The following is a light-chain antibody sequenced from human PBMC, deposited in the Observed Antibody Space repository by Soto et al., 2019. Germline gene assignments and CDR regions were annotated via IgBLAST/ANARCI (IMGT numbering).Light chain of an antibody. Sequence: QSALTQPASVSGSPGQSITISCTGTSSDVGSYNLVSWYQQHPGKAPKLMIYEGSKRPSGVSNRFSGSKSGNTASLTISGLQAEDEADYYCCSYAGSSTHYVFGTGTKLIVL. CDR3: CSYAGSSTHYV. CDR1: SSDVGSYNL. V-gene: IGLV2-23*01. J-gene: IGLJ1*01. CDR2: EGS.